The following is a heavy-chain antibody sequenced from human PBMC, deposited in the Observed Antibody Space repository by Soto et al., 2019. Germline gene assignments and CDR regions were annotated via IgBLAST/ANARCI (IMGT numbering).Heavy chain of an antibody. D-gene: IGHD2-2*01. CDR2: VIPILGMA. V-gene: IGHV1-69*04. Sequence: SSLKVSCKTSGGTFSSYSFSWLRQAPGQGLEWMGRVIPILGMANYAQKFQGRVTITADKSTSTVYMELSSLRSEDTAVYYCARGGAVVVPGAVDRHNWFDPWGQGTLVTVSS. CDR3: ARGGAVVVPGAVDRHNWFDP. CDR1: GGTFSSYS. J-gene: IGHJ5*02.